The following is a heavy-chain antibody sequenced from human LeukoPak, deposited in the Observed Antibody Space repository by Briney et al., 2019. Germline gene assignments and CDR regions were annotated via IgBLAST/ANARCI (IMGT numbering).Heavy chain of an antibody. J-gene: IGHJ4*02. CDR1: GFTFSSYW. CDR2: IKQDGSEK. CDR3: ARRVRFLEWLLFDY. V-gene: IGHV3-7*01. D-gene: IGHD3-3*01. Sequence: QTGGSLRLSCAASGFTFSSYWMSWVRQAPGKGLEWVANIKQDGSEKYYVDSVKGRFTISRDNAKNSLYLQMNSLRAEDTAVYYCARRVRFLEWLLFDYWGQGTLVTVSS.